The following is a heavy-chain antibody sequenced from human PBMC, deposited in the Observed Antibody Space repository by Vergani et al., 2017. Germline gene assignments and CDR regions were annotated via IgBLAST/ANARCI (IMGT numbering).Heavy chain of an antibody. CDR3: AIYPGDGYNYEPTDH. Sequence: EVQLVQSGAEVKKPGATVKISCKVSGYTFTDYYMHWVQQAPGKGLEWMGLVDPEDGETIYAEKFQGRVTITADESTSTAYMELSSLRSEDTAVYYCAIYPGDGYNYEPTDHWGQGTLVTVSS. CDR1: GYTFTDYY. CDR2: VDPEDGET. V-gene: IGHV1-69-2*01. J-gene: IGHJ4*02. D-gene: IGHD5-24*01.